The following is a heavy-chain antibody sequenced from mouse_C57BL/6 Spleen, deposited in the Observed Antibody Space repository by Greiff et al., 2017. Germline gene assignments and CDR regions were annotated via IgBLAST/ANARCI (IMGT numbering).Heavy chain of an antibody. Sequence: VHVKQSGAELVKPGASVKLSCTASGFNIKDYYMHWVKPRTEQGLEWIGRIDPEDGETKYAPKFQGKATITADTSSNTAYLQLSSLTSEDTAVYYCAPFYYDYEGGEAMDYWGQGTSVTVSS. CDR2: IDPEDGET. J-gene: IGHJ4*01. CDR3: APFYYDYEGGEAMDY. CDR1: GFNIKDYY. D-gene: IGHD2-4*01. V-gene: IGHV14-2*01.